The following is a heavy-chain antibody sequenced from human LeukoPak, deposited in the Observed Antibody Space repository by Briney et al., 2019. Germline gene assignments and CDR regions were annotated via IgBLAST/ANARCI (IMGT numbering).Heavy chain of an antibody. Sequence: GGSLRLSCAASGFTFDDYAMHWVRQAPGKGLEWVSGISWNSGSIGYADSVKARFTISRDNAKNSLYLQMNSLRAEDTALYYCAKVSYSSSWYGAFDIWGQGTMVTVSS. V-gene: IGHV3-9*01. J-gene: IGHJ3*02. CDR3: AKVSYSSSWYGAFDI. CDR2: ISWNSGSI. CDR1: GFTFDDYA. D-gene: IGHD6-13*01.